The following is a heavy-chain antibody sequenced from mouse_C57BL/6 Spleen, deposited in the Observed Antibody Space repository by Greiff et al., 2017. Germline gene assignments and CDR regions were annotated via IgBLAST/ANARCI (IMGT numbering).Heavy chain of an antibody. D-gene: IGHD4-1*01. J-gene: IGHJ2*01. Sequence: EVKLMESGGGLVKPGGSLKLSCAASGFTFSDYGMHWVRQAPEKGLAWVAYISSGSSTIYYADTVKGRFTISRDNAKNTLFLQMTSLRSEDTAMYYCAREPNWDYFDYWGQGTTLTVAS. V-gene: IGHV5-17*01. CDR1: GFTFSDYG. CDR2: ISSGSSTI. CDR3: AREPNWDYFDY.